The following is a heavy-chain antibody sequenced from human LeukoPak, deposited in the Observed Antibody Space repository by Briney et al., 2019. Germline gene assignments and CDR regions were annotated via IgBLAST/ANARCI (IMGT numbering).Heavy chain of an antibody. J-gene: IGHJ4*02. CDR1: GFTFGTYW. CDR2: MKQDGSEK. CDR3: ARIYCSSTNCYRHFDY. D-gene: IGHD2-2*01. V-gene: IGHV3-7*01. Sequence: GGSLRPSCTASGFTFGTYWMTWVRQAPGKGLEWVANMKQDGSEKYYVDSVKGRFTISRDNAKNSLYLQMNSLRAEDTAVYYCARIYCSSTNCYRHFDYWGQGTLVTVSS.